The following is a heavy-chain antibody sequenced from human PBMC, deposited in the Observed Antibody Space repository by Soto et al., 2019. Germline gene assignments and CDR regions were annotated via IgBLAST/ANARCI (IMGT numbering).Heavy chain of an antibody. CDR2: IHSSGSI. D-gene: IGHD2-21*01. V-gene: IGHV4-30-4*01. J-gene: IGHJ1*01. CDR3: ARDLVLCHQDNCGPISRPG. Sequence: PSATLSLTCTVSGGSISSDDYYWSWIRQAPGRGLEWIGYIHSSGSIYYNPSLKSRATTSIDTARNQFSLKVSSVTVADTAVYYCARDLVLCHQDNCGPISRPGWDQGTLGTV. CDR1: GGSISSDDYY.